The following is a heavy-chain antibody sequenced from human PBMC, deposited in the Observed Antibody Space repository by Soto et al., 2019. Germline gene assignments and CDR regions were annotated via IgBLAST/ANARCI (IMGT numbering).Heavy chain of an antibody. CDR2: SRNKANSYTT. V-gene: IGHV3-72*01. D-gene: IGHD4-17*01. CDR3: GLTMVAYIDY. CDR1: GFTFSDHY. J-gene: IGHJ4*02. Sequence: EVQLVESGGGLVQPGGSLRLSCAASGFTFSDHYMEWVRQAPEKGLEWVARSRNKANSYTTEYAASVKGRFTISRDDLQNSLFLQMNSLKSEDTAVYYCGLTMVAYIDYWGQGTLVTVSS.